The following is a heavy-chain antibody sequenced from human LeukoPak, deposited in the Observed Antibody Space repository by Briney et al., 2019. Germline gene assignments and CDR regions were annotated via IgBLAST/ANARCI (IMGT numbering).Heavy chain of an antibody. CDR3: ARAVRWELLYYYYYMDV. CDR1: GFTFSIYW. V-gene: IGHV3-74*01. J-gene: IGHJ6*03. Sequence: QPGGSLRLSCAASGFTFSIYWMHWVRQAPGKGLVWVSRINSDGSSTSYADSVKGRFTISRDNAKNTLYLQMNSLRAEDTAVYYCARAVRWELLYYYYYMDVWGKGTTVTVSS. D-gene: IGHD1-26*01. CDR2: INSDGSST.